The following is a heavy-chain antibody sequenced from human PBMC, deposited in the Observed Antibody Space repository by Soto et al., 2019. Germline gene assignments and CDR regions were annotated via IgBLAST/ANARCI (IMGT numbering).Heavy chain of an antibody. CDR2: ISYDGSKK. V-gene: IGHV3-30*18. CDR1: GFRFSDYG. D-gene: IGHD1-26*01. Sequence: QVQLVESGGGVVQPGRSLRLSCAXSGFRFSDYGIHWVRQAPGKGLEWVALISYDGSKKFYTDSVKGRFTISRDNSKNTMYLQIDRLRAEDTAXYYCXKXXAXLLPYYYYGMDVWGQGTTVTVSS. CDR3: XKXXAXLLPYYYYGMDV. J-gene: IGHJ6*02.